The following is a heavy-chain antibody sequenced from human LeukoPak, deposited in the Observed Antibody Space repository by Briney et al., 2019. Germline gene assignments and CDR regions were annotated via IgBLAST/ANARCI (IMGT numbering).Heavy chain of an antibody. J-gene: IGHJ4*02. V-gene: IGHV4-39*01. CDR3: ARHGYCSSTSCRPPLWDY. D-gene: IGHD2-2*03. Sequence: SETLSLTCTVSGGSISSSSYYWGWIRQPPGKGLEWIGSIYYSGSTYYNPSLKSRVTISVDTSKNQFSLKLSSVTAADTAVSYCARHGYCSSTSCRPPLWDYWGQGTLVTVSS. CDR1: GGSISSSSYY. CDR2: IYYSGST.